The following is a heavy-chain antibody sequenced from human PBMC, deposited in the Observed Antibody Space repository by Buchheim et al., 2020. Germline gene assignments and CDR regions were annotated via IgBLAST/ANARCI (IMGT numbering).Heavy chain of an antibody. CDR3: ARGASTITRHFDN. CDR1: GFVFSTYS. J-gene: IGHJ4*01. Sequence: EVQLLESGGGLVQAGGSLRLSCAASGFVFSTYSMNWVRQAPGKGPEWVSILSANGGEAHYAASVKGRFTISRGNSKTTLYTQLNSLRADDTAVYYCARGASTITRHFDNWGQGTL. D-gene: IGHD3-3*01. V-gene: IGHV3-23*01. CDR2: LSANGGEA.